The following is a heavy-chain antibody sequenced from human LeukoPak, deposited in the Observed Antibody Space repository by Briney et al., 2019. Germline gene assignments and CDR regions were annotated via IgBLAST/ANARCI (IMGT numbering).Heavy chain of an antibody. CDR2: ISGSGGST. J-gene: IGHJ4*02. V-gene: IGHV3-23*01. CDR1: GFTFSSYA. CDR3: AKDLIFPIELESYDY. Sequence: PGGSLRLSCAASGFTFSSYAMSWVRQAPGKGLEWVSAISGSGGSTYYADSVKGRFTISRDNSKNTLYLQMNSLRAEDTAVYYCAKDLIFPIELESYDYWGQGTLVTVSS. D-gene: IGHD1-26*01.